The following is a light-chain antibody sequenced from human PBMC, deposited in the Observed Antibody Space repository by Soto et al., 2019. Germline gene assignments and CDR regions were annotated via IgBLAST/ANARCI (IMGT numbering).Light chain of an antibody. V-gene: IGLV1-40*01. CDR3: QSYTSSLSGWV. Sequence: QSVLTQPPSVSRAPGQRVTISCTGSSSNIGAGYDVHWYQQLPGTAPKLIISGNSNRPSGVPDRFSGYKSGTSASLAITGLQADDYADYYCQSYTSSLSGWVFGGGTKLTVL. J-gene: IGLJ3*02. CDR1: SSNIGAGYD. CDR2: GNS.